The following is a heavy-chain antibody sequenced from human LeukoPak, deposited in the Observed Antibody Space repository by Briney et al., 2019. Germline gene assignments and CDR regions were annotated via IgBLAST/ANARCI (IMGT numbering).Heavy chain of an antibody. Sequence: SETLSLTCTVSGGSISTYYWSWIRQRPGKGLEWIGYIYYSGNTNCNPSLKSRVTISVDTSKNQFSLQLSSVTAADTAVYYCARVGSYAFDIWGQGTMVTVSS. CDR2: IYYSGNT. CDR3: ARVGSYAFDI. V-gene: IGHV4-59*01. J-gene: IGHJ3*02. CDR1: GGSISTYY.